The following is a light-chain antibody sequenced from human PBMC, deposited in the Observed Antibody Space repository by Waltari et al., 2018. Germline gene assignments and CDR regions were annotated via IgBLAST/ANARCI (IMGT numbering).Light chain of an antibody. CDR2: GAS. J-gene: IGKJ4*01. V-gene: IGKV3-15*01. CDR3: QQYHDWPPVT. Sequence: TMMTQSPATLSVSPGERVTLSCRASQSVYSNLAWYQQKPGQAPRLPIYGASTRATGIPVRFSGSGSGTEFTLTISSLQSEDFAIYFCQQYHDWPPVTFGGGTKVEIK. CDR1: QSVYSN.